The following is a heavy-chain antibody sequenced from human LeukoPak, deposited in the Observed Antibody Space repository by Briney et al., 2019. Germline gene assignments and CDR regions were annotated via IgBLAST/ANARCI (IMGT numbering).Heavy chain of an antibody. J-gene: IGHJ5*02. V-gene: IGHV4-59*11. D-gene: IGHD6-13*01. CDR1: GGSINSHF. CDR2: IHSTGST. CDR3: AREGDQRAAAGNIPDPYWFDP. Sequence: SETLSLTCTVSGGSINSHFWSWIRQPPGKGLEWIGYIHSTGSTNYNPSLKSRVTISVDTSRNQFSLKLSSVTAADTAVYYCAREGDQRAAAGNIPDPYWFDPWGQGTLVTVSS.